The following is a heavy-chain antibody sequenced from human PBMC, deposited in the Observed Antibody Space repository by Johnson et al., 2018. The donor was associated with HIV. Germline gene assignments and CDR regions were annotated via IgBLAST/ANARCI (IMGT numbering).Heavy chain of an antibody. CDR1: GFTFSSYA. CDR2: ISGSGGST. CDR3: ARGTSRGWADAFDV. Sequence: VQLVESGGGLVQPGGSLRLSCAASGFTFSSYAMSWVRQAPGKGLEWVSAISGSGGSTYYADSVKGRFTISRDNFKKTLHLQMNSLRAEDTAVYYCARGTSRGWADAFDVWGQGTMVTVSS. D-gene: IGHD6-19*01. V-gene: IGHV3-23*04. J-gene: IGHJ3*01.